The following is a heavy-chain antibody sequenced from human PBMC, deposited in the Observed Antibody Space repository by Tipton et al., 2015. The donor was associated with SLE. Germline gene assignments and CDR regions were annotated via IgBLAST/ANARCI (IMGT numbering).Heavy chain of an antibody. CDR3: ARGGTGTFDY. V-gene: IGHV4-39*07. J-gene: IGHJ4*02. Sequence: TLSLTCSVSGVSISSFSYYWGWIRQPPGKGLEWIGSIFYSGSTYYNPSLKSRVTISVDRSKNQFSLKLSSVTAADTAVYYCARGGTGTFDYWGQGTLVTVSS. CDR2: IFYSGST. D-gene: IGHD1-1*01. CDR1: GVSISSFSYY.